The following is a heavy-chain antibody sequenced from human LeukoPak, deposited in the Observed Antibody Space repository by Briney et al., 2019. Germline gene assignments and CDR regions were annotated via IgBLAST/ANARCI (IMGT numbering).Heavy chain of an antibody. D-gene: IGHD4-17*01. V-gene: IGHV1-69*05. CDR3: ARDVHGDYGSGWCDL. CDR1: GGTFNNSA. J-gene: IGHJ5*02. Sequence: GASVKVSCKTSGGTFNNSAISWVRQAPGQGLEWLGGIMPLFGTAGYAQKFQGRVTITKDESTRTVYLELTSLTSDDTAVYYCARDVHGDYGSGWCDLWGQGTLVFVSS. CDR2: IMPLFGTA.